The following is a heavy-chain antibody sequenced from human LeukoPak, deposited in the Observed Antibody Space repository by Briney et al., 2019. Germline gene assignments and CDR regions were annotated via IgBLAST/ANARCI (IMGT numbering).Heavy chain of an antibody. CDR3: ARGSGIAVAGPSFDY. D-gene: IGHD6-19*01. CDR2: IWYDGSNK. CDR1: GFTFSSYG. J-gene: IGHJ4*02. V-gene: IGHV3-33*01. Sequence: GRSLRLSCAASGFTFSSYGMHWVRQAPGKGLEWVAVIWYDGSNKYYADSVKGRFTISRDNSKNTLYLQMNSLRAEDTAVYYCARGSGIAVAGPSFDYWGQGTLVTVSS.